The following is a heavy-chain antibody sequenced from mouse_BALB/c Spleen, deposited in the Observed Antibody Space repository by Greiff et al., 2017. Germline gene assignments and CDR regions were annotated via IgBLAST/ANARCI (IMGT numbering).Heavy chain of an antibody. CDR3: ASIYYDAMDY. CDR1: GFNIKDYY. CDR2: IDPENGNT. V-gene: IGHV14-1*02. Sequence: EVQLVESGAELVRPGALVKLSCKASGFNIKDYYMHWVKQRPEQGLEWIGWIDPENGNTRYDPKFQGKASITADTSSNTAYLQLSSLTSEDTAVYYCASIYYDAMDYWGQGTSVTVSS. D-gene: IGHD2-1*01. J-gene: IGHJ4*01.